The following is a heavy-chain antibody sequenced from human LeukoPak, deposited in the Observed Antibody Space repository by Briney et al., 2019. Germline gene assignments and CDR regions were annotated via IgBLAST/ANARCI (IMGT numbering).Heavy chain of an antibody. CDR2: ISSSSSYI. CDR3: ASTRYNWNDFGVD. D-gene: IGHD1-20*01. V-gene: IGHV3-21*01. J-gene: IGHJ4*02. CDR1: GFTFSSYS. Sequence: GGSLRLSCAASGFTFSSYSMNWVRQAPGKGLEWVSSISSSSSYIYYADSVKGRFTISRDNAKNSLYLQMNSLRAEDTAVYYCASTRYNWNDFGVDWGQGTLVTVSS.